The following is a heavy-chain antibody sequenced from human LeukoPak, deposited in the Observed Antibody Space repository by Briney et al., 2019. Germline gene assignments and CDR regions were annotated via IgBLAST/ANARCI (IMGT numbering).Heavy chain of an antibody. CDR1: GFTFSSYA. Sequence: GGSLRLSCAASGFTFSSYAMSWVRQAPGKGLEWVSAISGSGGSTYYADSVKGRFTISRDNSKNTLYLQMNSLRAEDTAVYYCAKVSSYDFWSGYSPDYYGMDVWGQGTTVTVSS. CDR3: AKVSSYDFWSGYSPDYYGMDV. CDR2: ISGSGGST. D-gene: IGHD3-3*01. V-gene: IGHV3-23*01. J-gene: IGHJ6*02.